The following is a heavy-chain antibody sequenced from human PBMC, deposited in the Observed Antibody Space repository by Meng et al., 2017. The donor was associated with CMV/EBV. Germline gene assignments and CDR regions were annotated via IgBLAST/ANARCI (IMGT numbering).Heavy chain of an antibody. CDR3: ARIGTIFGVVITYFDY. Sequence: KSLKISCAASGFTFSSYAMHWVRQAPGKGLEWVAVISYDGSNKYYADSVKGRFTISRDNSKNTLYLQMNSLRAEDTAVYYCARIGTIFGVVITYFDYWGQGTLVTVSS. CDR1: GFTFSSYA. D-gene: IGHD3-3*01. V-gene: IGHV3-30*04. J-gene: IGHJ4*02. CDR2: ISYDGSNK.